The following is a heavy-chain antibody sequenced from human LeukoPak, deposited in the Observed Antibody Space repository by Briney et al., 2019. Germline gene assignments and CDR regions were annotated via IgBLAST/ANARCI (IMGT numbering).Heavy chain of an antibody. CDR1: GFTFSSYS. J-gene: IGHJ5*02. CDR3: AKGLVPAAIQWFDP. D-gene: IGHD2-2*02. Sequence: GGSLRLSCAASGFTFSSYSMNWVRQAPGKGLEWVSSISSSSSYIYYADSVKGRFTISRDNAKNSLYLQMNSLRAEDTAVYYCAKGLVPAAIQWFDPWGQGTLVTVSS. CDR2: ISSSSSYI. V-gene: IGHV3-21*01.